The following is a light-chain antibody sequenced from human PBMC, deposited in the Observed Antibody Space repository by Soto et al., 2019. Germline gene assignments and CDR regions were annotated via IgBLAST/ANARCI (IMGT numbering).Light chain of an antibody. V-gene: IGKV3-11*01. Sequence: EIVLTQSPATLSLSPGERATLSCRASRSVSASLAWYQLKPGQAPRLLIYDASNRATAIPARFSGSGSGTDFTLTISSLEPEDYAVDYCQHRHNRPPAISFGQGTQLEIK. J-gene: IGKJ5*01. CDR1: RSVSAS. CDR2: DAS. CDR3: QHRHNRPPAIS.